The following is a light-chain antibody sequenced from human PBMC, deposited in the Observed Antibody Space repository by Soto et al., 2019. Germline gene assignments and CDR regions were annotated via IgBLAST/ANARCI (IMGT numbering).Light chain of an antibody. CDR3: LHDYHYPYT. J-gene: IGKJ2*01. V-gene: IGKV1-6*01. CDR2: GAS. Sequence: AIQMTQFPSSLSASVGDGVTITCRASQGIRNDLGWYQQKSGRGPKXVIFGASTLQSGVPSRFSVTLSGTAGTLTLGSLQPEDGSTYDGLHDYHYPYTFGPGTKVDIK. CDR1: QGIRND.